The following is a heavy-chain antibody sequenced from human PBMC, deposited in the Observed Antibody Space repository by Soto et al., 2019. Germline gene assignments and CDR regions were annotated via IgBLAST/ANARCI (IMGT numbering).Heavy chain of an antibody. J-gene: IGHJ3*02. CDR1: GFIFSDYA. CDR3: AKDGVDHNSVWDPFDI. V-gene: IGHV3-23*01. Sequence: VQMLESGGGLVQPGGSLRLSCAASGFIFSDYAMSWVRQAPGKGLEWVAGMGGANGDTYYAESVRGRFAIFRDNSKNTLFLELNSLRAEDTAVYFCAKDGVDHNSVWDPFDIWGQGTLVTVSS. CDR2: MGGANGDT. D-gene: IGHD2-15*01.